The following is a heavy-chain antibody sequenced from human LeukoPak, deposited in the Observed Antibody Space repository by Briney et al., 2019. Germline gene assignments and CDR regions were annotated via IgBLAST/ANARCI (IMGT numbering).Heavy chain of an antibody. Sequence: SETLSLTCTVSGGSISSGGYYWSWIRQHPGKGLEWIGYIYYSGSTYYNPSLKSRVTISVDTSKNQFSLKLSSVTAADTAVYYCARRETLGPNWFDPWGQGALVTVSS. J-gene: IGHJ5*02. CDR1: GGSISSGGYY. CDR3: ARRETLGPNWFDP. V-gene: IGHV4-31*03. D-gene: IGHD1-26*01. CDR2: IYYSGST.